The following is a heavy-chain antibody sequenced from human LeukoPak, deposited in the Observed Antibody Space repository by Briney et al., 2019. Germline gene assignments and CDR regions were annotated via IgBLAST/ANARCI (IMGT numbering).Heavy chain of an antibody. CDR3: ARSRYYFDY. CDR1: GFTFDDYA. J-gene: IGHJ4*02. V-gene: IGHV3-9*01. D-gene: IGHD5-24*01. CDR2: ISWNSGSI. Sequence: GGSLRLSCAASGFTFDDYAMHWVRQAPGKGLEWVSGISWNSGSIGYADSVKGRFTISRDNAKNSLYLQMNSLRAEDTAVYYCARSRYYFDYWGQGTLVTVSS.